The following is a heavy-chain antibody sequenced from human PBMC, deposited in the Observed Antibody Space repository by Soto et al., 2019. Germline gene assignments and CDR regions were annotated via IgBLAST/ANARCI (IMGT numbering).Heavy chain of an antibody. J-gene: IGHJ3*02. CDR1: GGTFSSYA. CDR2: IIPIFGTA. CDR3: ARDGGYYDSSGFAAFDI. V-gene: IGHV1-69*13. D-gene: IGHD3-22*01. Sequence: ASVKVSCKASGGTFSSYAISWVRQAPGQGLEWMGGIIPIFGTANYAQKFQGRVTITADESTSTAYMELSSLRSEDTAVYYCARDGGYYDSSGFAAFDIWGQGTMVTVS.